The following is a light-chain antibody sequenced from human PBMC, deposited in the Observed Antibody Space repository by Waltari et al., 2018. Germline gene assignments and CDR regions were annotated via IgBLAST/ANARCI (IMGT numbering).Light chain of an antibody. J-gene: IGKJ4*01. Sequence: DIQLTQSPSFLSSSVVDRVTIPCRASQGISSYLAWYQQKPGKAPKLLIYAASTLQSGVPSRFSGSGSGTEFTLTISSLQPEDFATYYCQHLNSYPLTFGGGTKVEIK. CDR3: QHLNSYPLT. CDR1: QGISSY. CDR2: AAS. V-gene: IGKV1-9*01.